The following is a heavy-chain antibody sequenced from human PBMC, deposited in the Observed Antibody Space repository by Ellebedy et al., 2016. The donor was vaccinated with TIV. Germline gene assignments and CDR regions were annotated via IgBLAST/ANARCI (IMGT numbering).Heavy chain of an antibody. CDR3: ARGSGMDV. V-gene: IGHV3-7*03. Sequence: PGGSLRISCAASGFTFSTYWMTWVRQAPGKGLEWVAAIKHDGSEKNYVDSMKGRFTISRDNSKRSLYLQLSSLRAEDTAVYYCARGSGMDVWGQGTAVTVSS. CDR2: IKHDGSEK. CDR1: GFTFSTYW. J-gene: IGHJ6*02.